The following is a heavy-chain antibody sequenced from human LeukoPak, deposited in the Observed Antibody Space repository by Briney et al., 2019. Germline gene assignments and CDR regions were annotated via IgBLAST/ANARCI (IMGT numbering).Heavy chain of an antibody. V-gene: IGHV4-4*07. Sequence: PSETLSLTCTVSGGSISSYYWNWIRQPAGKGLEWIGHIYTSGSTNYNSSLKSRVTMSVDTSKNQFSVKLNSVIAAETAMYYCARGVYLGNGYYFDYWGQGTLVTVSS. CDR2: IYTSGST. CDR3: ARGVYLGNGYYFDY. D-gene: IGHD2-8*01. CDR1: GGSISSYY. J-gene: IGHJ4*02.